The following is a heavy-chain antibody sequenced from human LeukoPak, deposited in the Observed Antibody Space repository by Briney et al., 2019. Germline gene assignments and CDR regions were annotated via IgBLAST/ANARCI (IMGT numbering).Heavy chain of an antibody. CDR1: GFTFSSYA. D-gene: IGHD6-13*01. CDR3: AKDSSSSKNGYYFDY. Sequence: GRSLRLSCAASGFTFSSYAVHWVRQAPGKGLEWVSAISGSGGSTYYADSVKGRFTISRDNSKNTLYLQMNSLRAEDTAVYYCAKDSSSSKNGYYFDYRGQGTLVTVSS. V-gene: IGHV3-23*01. J-gene: IGHJ4*02. CDR2: ISGSGGST.